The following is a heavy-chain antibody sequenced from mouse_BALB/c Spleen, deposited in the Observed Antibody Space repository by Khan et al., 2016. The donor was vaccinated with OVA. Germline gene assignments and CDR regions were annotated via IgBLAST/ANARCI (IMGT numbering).Heavy chain of an antibody. CDR1: GYTFASYY. J-gene: IGHJ3*01. CDR2: INPSNGGT. D-gene: IGHD2-4*01. V-gene: IGHV1S81*02. CDR3: TRGGAWAIMISWFAY. Sequence: QVQLQQSGAELVKPGASVKLSCKASGYTFASYYMYWVKQRPGQGLEWIGGINPSNGGTNFNEKFKSKATLTVDKSSSTAYMQLSSLTSEDSAVYYCTRGGAWAIMISWFAYWGQGTLVTVSA.